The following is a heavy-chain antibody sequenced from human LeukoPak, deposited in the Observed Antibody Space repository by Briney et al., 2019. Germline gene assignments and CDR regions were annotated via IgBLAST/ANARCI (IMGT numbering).Heavy chain of an antibody. V-gene: IGHV4-39*07. J-gene: IGHJ4*02. CDR1: GASISGSGYY. CDR2: INHSGST. D-gene: IGHD2-8*01. Sequence: SETLSLTCAVSGASISGSGYYWGWIRQPPGKGLEWIGEINHSGSTNYNPSLKSRVTISVDTSKNQFSLKLSSVTAADTAVYYCARSRVKTFKSTYFDYWGQGTLVTVSS. CDR3: ARSRVKTFKSTYFDY.